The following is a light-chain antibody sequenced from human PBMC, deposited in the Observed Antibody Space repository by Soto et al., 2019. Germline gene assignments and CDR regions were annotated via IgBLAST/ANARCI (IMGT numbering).Light chain of an antibody. CDR1: QTIIGY. CDR3: QQSYTTPRT. Sequence: DIQMTHSPYSLSASIGDSVTITCRASQTIIGYLNWYQQKPGKAPRLLINAASNLQSGVPSRFRGSGSETDFTLTITSLQPEDFATYYCQQSYTTPRTFGQGSKVDIK. CDR2: AAS. J-gene: IGKJ1*01. V-gene: IGKV1-39*01.